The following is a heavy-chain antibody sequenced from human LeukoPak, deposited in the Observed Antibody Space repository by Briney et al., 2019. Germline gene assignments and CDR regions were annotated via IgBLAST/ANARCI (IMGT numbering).Heavy chain of an antibody. D-gene: IGHD6-13*01. J-gene: IGHJ5*02. CDR3: ARGGPYSSSWYNWFDP. CDR2: IYYSGST. CDR1: GGSISSGGYY. Sequence: SETLSLTCTVSGGSISSGGYYWSWSRQHPGKGLEWIGYIYYSGSTYYNSSLKSRVTISVDTSKNQFSLKLSSVTAADTAVYYCARGGPYSSSWYNWFDPWGQGTLVTVSS. V-gene: IGHV4-31*03.